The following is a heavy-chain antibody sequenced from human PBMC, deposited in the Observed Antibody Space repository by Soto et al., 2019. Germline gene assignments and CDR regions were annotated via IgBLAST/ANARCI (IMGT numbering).Heavy chain of an antibody. CDR2: IYYSGST. Sequence: QLQLQESGPGLVKPSETLSLTCTVSGGSISSSSYYWGWIRQPPGKGLEWIGSIYYSGSTYYNPSLKSRVTISVDTSKNQLSLKLRSVTAADTAVYYCARRKIGPQGYCSGGSCYSNWFDPWGQGTLVTVSS. D-gene: IGHD2-15*01. CDR1: GGSISSSSYY. CDR3: ARRKIGPQGYCSGGSCYSNWFDP. V-gene: IGHV4-39*01. J-gene: IGHJ5*02.